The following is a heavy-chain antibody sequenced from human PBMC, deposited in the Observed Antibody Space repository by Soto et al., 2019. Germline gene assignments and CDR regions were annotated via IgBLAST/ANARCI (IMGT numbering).Heavy chain of an antibody. CDR3: ARDLAYGGNSYYYYGMDV. J-gene: IGHJ6*02. V-gene: IGHV1-2*04. Sequence: ASVKVSCKASGYTFTRYYMNWVRQAPGQGLEWMGWINPNSGGTNYAQKFQGWVTMTRDTSISTAYMELSRLRSDDTAVYYCARDLAYGGNSYYYYGMDVWGQGTTVTVSS. D-gene: IGHD4-17*01. CDR2: INPNSGGT. CDR1: GYTFTRYY.